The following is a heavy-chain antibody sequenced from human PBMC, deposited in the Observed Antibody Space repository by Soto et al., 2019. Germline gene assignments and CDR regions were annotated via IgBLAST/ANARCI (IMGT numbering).Heavy chain of an antibody. CDR3: ARDGPTDAVSSSGRPGDYYYYYGMDV. CDR2: IIPIFGTA. J-gene: IGHJ6*02. Sequence: SVKVSCKASGGTFSSYAISWVRQAPGQGLEWMGGIIPIFGTANYAQKFQGRVTITADESTSTAYMELSSLRSEDTAVYYCARDGPTDAVSSSGRPGDYYYYYGMDVWGQGTTVTVSS. D-gene: IGHD6-13*01. CDR1: GGTFSSYA. V-gene: IGHV1-69*13.